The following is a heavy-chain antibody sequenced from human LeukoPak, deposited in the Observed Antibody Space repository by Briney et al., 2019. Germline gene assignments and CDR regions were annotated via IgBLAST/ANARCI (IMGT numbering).Heavy chain of an antibody. CDR3: ARARDYYDSSGRRDAFDI. CDR2: IYHSGST. D-gene: IGHD3-22*01. V-gene: IGHV4-31*03. CDR1: GGSISSGAYY. Sequence: PSETLSLTCTVSGGSISSGAYYWSWIRQHPGKGLEWIGYIYHSGSTYYNPPLKSRLTISVEMSKNQLSLKLSSVTAADTAVYYCARARDYYDSSGRRDAFDIGGQGTVVTVSS. J-gene: IGHJ3*02.